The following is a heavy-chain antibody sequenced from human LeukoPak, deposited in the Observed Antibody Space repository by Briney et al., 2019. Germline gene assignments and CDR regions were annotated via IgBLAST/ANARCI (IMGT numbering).Heavy chain of an antibody. CDR3: ARDGAVGWFDP. J-gene: IGHJ5*02. Sequence: SETLSLTCTVSGGSISSCYWSWIRQPPGKGLEWIGYIYYSGSTNYNPSLRSRVTISLDTSKNQFSLRLSSVTAADTAVYYCARDGAVGWFDPWGQGTLVTVSS. CDR1: GGSISSCY. D-gene: IGHD2-15*01. V-gene: IGHV4-59*01. CDR2: IYYSGST.